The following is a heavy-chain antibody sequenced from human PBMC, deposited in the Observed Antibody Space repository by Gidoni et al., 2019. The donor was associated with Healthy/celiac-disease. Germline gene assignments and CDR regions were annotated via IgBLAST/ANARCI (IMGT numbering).Heavy chain of an antibody. CDR1: GFTFSSYG. CDR2: VLYDGSNN. D-gene: IGHD4-17*01. J-gene: IGHJ4*02. CDR3: ARAGPYDYGEDGGDY. V-gene: IGHV3-33*01. Sequence: QVQLVESGGGVVQPGRSLRLSCAASGFTFSSYGMHWVSQAPGTGREWVAVVLYDGSNNYYADSVKGRFTISRDNSKNTLYLQMNSLRAEDTAVYYCARAGPYDYGEDGGDYWGQGTLVTVSS.